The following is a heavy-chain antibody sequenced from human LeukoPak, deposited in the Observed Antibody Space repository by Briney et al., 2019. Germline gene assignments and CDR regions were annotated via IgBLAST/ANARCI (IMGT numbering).Heavy chain of an antibody. CDR2: IYYSGST. D-gene: IGHD4-11*01. J-gene: IGHJ4*02. CDR3: AREGVTKYYFDY. CDR1: GGSISSSSYY. V-gene: IGHV4-39*07. Sequence: SETLSLTCTVSGGSISSSSYYWGWIRQPPGKGLEWIGSIYYSGSTDYNPSLKSRVTISVDTSKNQFSLKLSSVTAADTAVYYCAREGVTKYYFDYWGQGTLVTVSS.